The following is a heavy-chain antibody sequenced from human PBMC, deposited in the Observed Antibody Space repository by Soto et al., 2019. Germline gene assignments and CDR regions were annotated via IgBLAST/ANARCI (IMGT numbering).Heavy chain of an antibody. V-gene: IGHV1-2*04. CDR3: ASGPVELELQEGWFDP. CDR1: GYTFTGYY. CDR2: INPNSGGT. J-gene: IGHJ5*02. Sequence: QVQLVQSGAEVKKPGASVKVSCKASGYTFTGYYMHWVRQAPGQGLEWMGWINPNSGGTNYAQKFQGWVTMTRDTSISTAYMELSRLRYDDTAVYYCASGPVELELQEGWFDPWGQGTLVTVSS. D-gene: IGHD1-7*01.